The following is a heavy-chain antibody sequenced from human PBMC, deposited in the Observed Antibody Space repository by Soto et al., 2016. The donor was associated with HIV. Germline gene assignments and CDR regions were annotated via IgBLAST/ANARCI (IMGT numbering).Heavy chain of an antibody. CDR3: ARVRLSGIKVGATDY. J-gene: IGHJ4*02. D-gene: IGHD1-26*01. V-gene: IGHV1-8*03. Sequence: QVQLVQSGAEVKKPGASVKVSCKASGYTFISYDINWVRQATGQGLEWMGWMNPNSGNTGYAQKFQGRVTISRNASISTAYMELSSLRSEDTTVYYCARVRLSGIKVGATDYWGQGTLVTVSS. CDR2: MNPNSGNT. CDR1: GYTFISYD.